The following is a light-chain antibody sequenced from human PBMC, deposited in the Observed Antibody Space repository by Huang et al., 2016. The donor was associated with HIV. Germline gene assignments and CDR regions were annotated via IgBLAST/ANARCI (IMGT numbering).Light chain of an antibody. CDR2: DTS. CDR1: QSVTSF. J-gene: IGKJ2*01. V-gene: IGKV3-11*01. Sequence: DIVLTQSPATLSLSLGERATLSCRASQSVTSFLAWYEQKPGQAPRILIYDTSQRATGIPARFRGSGSGTDFTLTISSLEPEDFAVYYCQHRSNWPPSYTFGQGTKLEIK. CDR3: QHRSNWPPSYT.